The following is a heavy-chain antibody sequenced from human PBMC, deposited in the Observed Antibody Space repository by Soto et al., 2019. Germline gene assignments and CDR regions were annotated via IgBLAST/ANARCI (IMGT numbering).Heavy chain of an antibody. CDR3: ARGSLNIVGCMAV. CDR2: IYHSGST. Sequence: SETLARTCAVSGGSISSGGYSWSWIRQPPGKGLEWLGYIYHSGSTYYNPSLKSRVTISVDRSKHQFSLKLSSVTAADTAVYYCARGSLNIVGCMAVWGQGTTVTVSS. J-gene: IGHJ6*02. V-gene: IGHV4-30-2*01. D-gene: IGHD2-15*01. CDR1: GGSISSGGYS.